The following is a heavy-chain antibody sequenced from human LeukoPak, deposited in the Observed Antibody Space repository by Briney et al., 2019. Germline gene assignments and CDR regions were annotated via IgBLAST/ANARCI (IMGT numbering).Heavy chain of an antibody. V-gene: IGHV1-69*13. CDR3: ASGGEAYYFDY. Sequence: SVKVSCKASGGTFSSYAISWVRQSPGQGLEWMGGIIPIFGTADYAQKFQGRVTITADESTSTAYMELSSLRSEDTAVYYCASGGEAYYFDYWGQGTLVTVSS. J-gene: IGHJ4*02. CDR1: GGTFSSYA. D-gene: IGHD3-16*01. CDR2: IIPIFGTA.